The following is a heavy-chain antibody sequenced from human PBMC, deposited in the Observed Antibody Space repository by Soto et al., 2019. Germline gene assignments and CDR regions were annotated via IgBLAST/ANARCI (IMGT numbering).Heavy chain of an antibody. V-gene: IGHV3-73*01. CDR1: GFVFKDSS. Sequence: EVLLVESGGGLVQPGGSLKLSCAASGFVFKDSSIHWVRQASGKGLEWVGRIRDRAYNYATAYAASVKGRFTISRDDSNNNAYLQMDSLKTEDTAIYYCTRLISAAQDYWGQGTLVTVSS. J-gene: IGHJ4*02. CDR2: IRDRAYNYAT. D-gene: IGHD3-10*01. CDR3: TRLISAAQDY.